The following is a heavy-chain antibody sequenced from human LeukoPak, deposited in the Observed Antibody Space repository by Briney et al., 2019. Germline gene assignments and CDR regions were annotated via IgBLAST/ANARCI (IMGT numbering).Heavy chain of an antibody. CDR2: IKQDGSEK. CDR1: GFTFSSYW. J-gene: IGHJ4*02. Sequence: PGGSLRLSCAASGFTFSSYWMSWVRQAPGKGLEWVANIKQDGSEKYYMDSVKGRFTISRDNAKNSLYLQMNSLRAEDTAVYYCARRTYYYGSGLYYFDWGQGTLVTVSS. CDR3: ARRTYYYGSGLYYFD. V-gene: IGHV3-7*01. D-gene: IGHD3-10*01.